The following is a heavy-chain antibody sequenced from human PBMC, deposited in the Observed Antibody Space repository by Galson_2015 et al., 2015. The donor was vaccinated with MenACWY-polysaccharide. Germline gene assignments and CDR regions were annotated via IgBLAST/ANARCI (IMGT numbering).Heavy chain of an antibody. J-gene: IGHJ4*02. CDR2: ISGSGGST. V-gene: IGHV3-23*01. CDR1: GLTFSSYV. D-gene: IGHD5-24*01. CDR3: AKEGRRDGYNFAFDY. Sequence: SLRLSCAASGLTFSSYVMNWVRQAPGKGLEWVSTISGSGGSTYFADSVKGRFTTSRDNSKNRLYLQMNRLRADDTAVYYCAKEGRRDGYNFAFDYWGQGTLVTVSS.